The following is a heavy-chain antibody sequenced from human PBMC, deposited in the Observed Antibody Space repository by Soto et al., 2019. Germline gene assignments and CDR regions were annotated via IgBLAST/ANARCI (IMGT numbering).Heavy chain of an antibody. CDR1: GFTFSSYS. D-gene: IGHD1-26*01. CDR3: ARDSIVAATPSYYYGMDV. CDR2: ISSSSSYI. V-gene: IGHV3-21*01. Sequence: GGSLRLSGAASGFTFSSYSMNWVRQAPGKGLEWVSSISSSSSYIYYADSVKGRFTISRDNAKNTLYLQMNSLRAEDTAVYYCARDSIVAATPSYYYGMDVWGQGTTVTVSS. J-gene: IGHJ6*02.